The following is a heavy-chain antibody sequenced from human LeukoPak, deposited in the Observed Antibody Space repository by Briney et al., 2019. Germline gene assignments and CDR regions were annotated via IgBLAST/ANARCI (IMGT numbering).Heavy chain of an antibody. J-gene: IGHJ4*02. CDR2: ISGSGGST. V-gene: IGHV3-23*01. CDR3: ARELRGRFDC. CDR1: GFTFSSYG. Sequence: GGSLRLFCAASGFTFSSYGMSWVRQAPGKGLEWVSAISGSGGSTYYADSVKGRFAISKDNSKNTVYLQMNSLRAEDTAVYFCARELRGRFDCWGQGTLVTVSS. D-gene: IGHD4-17*01.